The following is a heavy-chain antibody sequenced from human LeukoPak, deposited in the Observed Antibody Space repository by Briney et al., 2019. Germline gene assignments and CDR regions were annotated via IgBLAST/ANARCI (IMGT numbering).Heavy chain of an antibody. D-gene: IGHD2-2*01. V-gene: IGHV4-39*01. CDR3: ARAAFAYRGEIYQLLYYFDY. J-gene: IGHJ4*02. CDR1: GGSISSSSYY. Sequence: SETLSLTCTVSGGSISSSSYYWGWIRPPPDKGLEWIGSIYYSGSTYYNPSLKSRVTISVDTSKNQLSLKLSSVTAADTAVYYCARAAFAYRGEIYQLLYYFDYWGQGTLVTVSS. CDR2: IYYSGST.